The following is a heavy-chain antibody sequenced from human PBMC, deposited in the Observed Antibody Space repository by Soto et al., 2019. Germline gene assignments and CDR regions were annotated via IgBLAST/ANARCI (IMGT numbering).Heavy chain of an antibody. J-gene: IGHJ6*02. CDR3: VRQGFGALHGLVDV. CDR2: IRDSGDT. Sequence: SETLCLTCSDSGGSISRPNWLPFRLPPGKGLEWIGYIRDSGDTSYNPSLNSRVTMSLDTSKKEFSLKLTSVTAADTAVYYCVRQGFGALHGLVDVWGQGTTVT. CDR1: GGSISRPN. V-gene: IGHV4-59*08. D-gene: IGHD3-10*01.